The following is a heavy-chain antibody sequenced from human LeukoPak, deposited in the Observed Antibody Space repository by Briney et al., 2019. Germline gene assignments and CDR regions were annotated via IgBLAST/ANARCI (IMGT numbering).Heavy chain of an antibody. D-gene: IGHD4-17*01. CDR1: GFTFSSYS. V-gene: IGHV3-21*01. Sequence: GGSLRLSCAASGFTFSSYSMNWVRQAPGNGLEWVSSFSSSNSYIYYADSVKGRFTISRDNAKNSLYLQMNSLRAEDTAVYYCARDVNYGDYKLNSGDYYYMDVWGKGTTVTVSS. CDR2: FSSSNSYI. J-gene: IGHJ6*03. CDR3: ARDVNYGDYKLNSGDYYYMDV.